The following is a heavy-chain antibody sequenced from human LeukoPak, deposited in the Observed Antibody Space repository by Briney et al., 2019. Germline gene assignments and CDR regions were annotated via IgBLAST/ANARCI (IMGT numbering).Heavy chain of an antibody. CDR3: ARGLYSNYAGWFDP. CDR1: GYTFTSYD. J-gene: IGHJ5*02. Sequence: ASVKVSCKASGYTFTSYDINWMRQATGQGLEWMGWMNPNSGNTGYAQKFQGRVTMTRNTSISTAYMELSSLRSEDTAVYYCARGLYSNYAGWFDPWGQGTLVTVSS. V-gene: IGHV1-8*01. CDR2: MNPNSGNT. D-gene: IGHD4-11*01.